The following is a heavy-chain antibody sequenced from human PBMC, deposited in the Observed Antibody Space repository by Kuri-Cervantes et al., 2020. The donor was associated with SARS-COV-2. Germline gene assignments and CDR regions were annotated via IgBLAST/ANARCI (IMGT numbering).Heavy chain of an antibody. CDR3: AKDVTFVVASPAVIRATKALPIT. CDR1: GFTLSSYW. D-gene: IGHD2-2*02. CDR2: WSGSGGST. Sequence: GESPKIPCAASGFTLSSYWMHWVRQAPGTGLEWVSAWSGSGGSTYHAEPVKGRFTISRDNSKNTLFLQMNTLRAEDTAVYYCAKDVTFVVASPAVIRATKALPITWGQGTLVTVSS. V-gene: IGHV3-23*01. J-gene: IGHJ5*02.